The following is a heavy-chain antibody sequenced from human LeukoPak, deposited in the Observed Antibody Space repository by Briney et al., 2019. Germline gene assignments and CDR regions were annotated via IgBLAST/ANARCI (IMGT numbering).Heavy chain of an antibody. V-gene: IGHV4-59*01. CDR1: GGSISSYY. CDR2: IYYSGST. Sequence: SETLSLTCTVSGGSISSYYWSWIRQPPGKGLEWIGYIYYSGSTNYNPSLKSRVTISVDTSKNQFSLKLSSVTAADTAVYYCARGYSGWYGLNFDYWGQGALVTVSS. D-gene: IGHD6-19*01. J-gene: IGHJ4*02. CDR3: ARGYSGWYGLNFDY.